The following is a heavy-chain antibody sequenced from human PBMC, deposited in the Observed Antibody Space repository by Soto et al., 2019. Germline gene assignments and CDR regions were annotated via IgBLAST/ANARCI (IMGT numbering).Heavy chain of an antibody. CDR3: TSRSSPASFDY. V-gene: IGHV3-49*03. CDR2: IRSKAYGGTT. CDR1: GFTFGDYA. D-gene: IGHD6-13*01. J-gene: IGHJ4*02. Sequence: EVQLVESGGGLVQPGRSLRLSCTASGFTFGDYAMSWFRQAPGKGLEWVGFIRSKAYGGTTEYAASVKGRFTISRDDSKSIAYLQMNSLKTEDTAVYYCTSRSSPASFDYWGQGTLVTVSS.